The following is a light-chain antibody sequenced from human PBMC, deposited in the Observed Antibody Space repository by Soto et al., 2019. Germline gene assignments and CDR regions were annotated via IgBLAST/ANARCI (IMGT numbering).Light chain of an antibody. Sequence: QSALTQPPSASGSPGQSVTISCTGTSSDVGGYNYVSWYQQHPGKAPKLMISEVSKRPSGVPDRFSGSKSGHTASLTVSGLVAEDEADYYCSSFAGNTNLVFGGGTKLTVL. CDR3: SSFAGNTNLV. J-gene: IGLJ2*01. CDR1: SSDVGGYNY. CDR2: EVS. V-gene: IGLV2-8*01.